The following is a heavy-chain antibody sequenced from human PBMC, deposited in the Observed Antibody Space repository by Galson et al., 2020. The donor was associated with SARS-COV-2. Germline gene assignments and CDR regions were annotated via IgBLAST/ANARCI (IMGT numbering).Heavy chain of an antibody. CDR3: ARSGPCVIPLSSAKLGYQYYYFDV. CDR1: GYTFTSYD. V-gene: IGHV1-8*01. J-gene: IGHJ6*03. D-gene: IGHD3-16*02. Sequence: ASVKVSCKASGYTFTSYDINWVRQATGQGLEWMGWMNPNSGNTGYAQRFQGRVTMTGDTSMRTAYMELRSLKSEDTAVYYCARSGPCVIPLSSAKLGYQYYYFDVWGKGTAVIVSS. CDR2: MNPNSGNT.